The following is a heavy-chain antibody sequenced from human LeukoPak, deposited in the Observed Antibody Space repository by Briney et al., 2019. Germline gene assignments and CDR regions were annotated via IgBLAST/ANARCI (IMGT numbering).Heavy chain of an antibody. J-gene: IGHJ4*02. CDR3: ARGTTYCGGDCSDYSDY. D-gene: IGHD2-21*02. V-gene: IGHV1-2*02. CDR2: INPNSGGT. CDR1: GYTFTGYY. Sequence: ASVKVSCKASGYTFTGYYMHWVRQAPGQGLEWMGWINPNSGGTNYAQKFQGRVTMTRDTSISTAYMELSRLRSDDTAVYYCARGTTYCGGDCSDYSDYWGQGTLVTVSS.